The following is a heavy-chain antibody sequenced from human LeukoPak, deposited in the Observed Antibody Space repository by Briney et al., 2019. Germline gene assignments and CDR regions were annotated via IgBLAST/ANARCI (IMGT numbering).Heavy chain of an antibody. Sequence: ASVKVSCKASGGTTSSHTINWVRQAPGHGLEWVGGIIPIFGPANYAQKFQGRVTITADESTSTAYMELSSLRSEDTAVYYCARGLAYCGSDCSWYFDLWGRGTLVTVSS. CDR3: ARGLAYCGSDCSWYFDL. D-gene: IGHD2-21*02. CDR1: GGTTSSHT. V-gene: IGHV1-69*13. J-gene: IGHJ2*01. CDR2: IIPIFGPA.